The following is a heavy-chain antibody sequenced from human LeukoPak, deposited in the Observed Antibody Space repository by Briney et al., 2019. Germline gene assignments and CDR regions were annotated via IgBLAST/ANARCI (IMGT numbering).Heavy chain of an antibody. J-gene: IGHJ4*02. D-gene: IGHD3-22*01. CDR1: GYTLTELS. CDR3: ATASYYYDSSGYFDY. CDR2: FDPEDGET. Sequence: ASVKVSCKVSGYTLTELSMHWVRQAPGKELEWMGGFDPEDGETIYAQKFQGRVTMTEDTSTDTAYMELSSLRSEDTAVYYCATASYYYDSSGYFDYWGQGTLVTVSS. V-gene: IGHV1-24*01.